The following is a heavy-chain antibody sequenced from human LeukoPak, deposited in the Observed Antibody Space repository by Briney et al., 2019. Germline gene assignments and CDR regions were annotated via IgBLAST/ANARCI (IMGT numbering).Heavy chain of an antibody. CDR2: ISYDGSNK. J-gene: IGHJ4*02. CDR1: GFTFSSYA. CDR3: ARDGDTGYSSSWGEGLIDY. V-gene: IGHV3-30*04. D-gene: IGHD6-13*01. Sequence: GGSLRLSCAASGFTFSSYAMHWVRQAPGKGLEWVAVISYDGSNKYYADSVKGRFTISRDNSKNTLYLQMNSLRAEDTAVYYCARDGDTGYSSSWGEGLIDYWGQGTLVTVSS.